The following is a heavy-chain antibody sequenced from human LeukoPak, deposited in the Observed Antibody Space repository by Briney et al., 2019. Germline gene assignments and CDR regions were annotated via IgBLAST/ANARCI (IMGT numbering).Heavy chain of an antibody. V-gene: IGHV4-39*01. Sequence: SETLSLTCTVSGGSISSSTYSWGWIRQPPGKGLEWIGSIYYSGTTYYNPSLKSRVTISVDTSKNQFSLKLSSMTAADTAVYYCARYSVVGATPTYYYYGMDVWGQGTTVTVYS. CDR1: GGSISSSTYS. J-gene: IGHJ6*02. CDR2: IYYSGTT. D-gene: IGHD1-26*01. CDR3: ARYSVVGATPTYYYYGMDV.